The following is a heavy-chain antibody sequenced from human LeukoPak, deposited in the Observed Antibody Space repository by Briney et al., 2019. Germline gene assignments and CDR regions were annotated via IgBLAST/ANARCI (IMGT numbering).Heavy chain of an antibody. J-gene: IGHJ4*02. Sequence: PGGSLRLSCAASGFTFRSYAIYWVRQAPGKGLEWISGISGSGGDTYFADSVRGRFTIFRDNSKNTVFLQMDSLRAEDTAVYYCAKTTDRYSSGRYPGWPIDYWGQGTLVTVSS. V-gene: IGHV3-23*01. CDR1: GFTFRSYA. D-gene: IGHD6-19*01. CDR2: ISGSGGDT. CDR3: AKTTDRYSSGRYPGWPIDY.